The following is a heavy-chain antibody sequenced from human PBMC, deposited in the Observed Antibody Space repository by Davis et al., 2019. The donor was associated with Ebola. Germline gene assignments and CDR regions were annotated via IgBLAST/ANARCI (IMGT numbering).Heavy chain of an antibody. V-gene: IGHV1-18*01. CDR1: GYTFTSYG. CDR2: ISAYNGNT. CDR3: ARGHDYSNSYYYYGMDV. J-gene: IGHJ6*02. D-gene: IGHD4-11*01. Sequence: ASVQVSCKASGYTFTSYGISWVRQAPGQGLEWMGWISAYNGNTNYAQKLQGRVTMTTDTSTSTAYMELRSLRSDDTAVYYCARGHDYSNSYYYYGMDVWGQGTTVTVSS.